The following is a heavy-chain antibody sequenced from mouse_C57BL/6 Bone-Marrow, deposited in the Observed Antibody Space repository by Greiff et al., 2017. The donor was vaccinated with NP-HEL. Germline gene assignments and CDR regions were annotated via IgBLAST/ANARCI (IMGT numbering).Heavy chain of an antibody. V-gene: IGHV1-53*01. J-gene: IGHJ4*01. Sequence: QVQLQQPGTELLKPGASVKLSCKASGYTFTSSWLHWVKRRPGQGLGWIGNINPSNGGTNYNEKFKSKATLTVDKSSSTAYMQLSSLTSEDSAVYYCARHLYSVCAMDYWGQGTSVTVSS. CDR3: ARHLYSVCAMDY. CDR1: GYTFTSSW. D-gene: IGHD2-1*01. CDR2: INPSNGGT.